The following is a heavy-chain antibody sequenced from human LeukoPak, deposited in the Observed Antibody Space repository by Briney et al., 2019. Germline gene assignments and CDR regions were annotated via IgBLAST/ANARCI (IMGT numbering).Heavy chain of an antibody. D-gene: IGHD6-19*01. Sequence: SETLSLTCTVSGGSISSYYWSWIRQPPGKGLEWIGYIYYSGSTNYNPSLKSRVTISVDTSKNQFSLKLSSVTAADTAVYYCARDLHSSIDYWGQGTLVTVSS. CDR2: IYYSGST. CDR1: GGSISSYY. J-gene: IGHJ4*02. CDR3: ARDLHSSIDY. V-gene: IGHV4-59*12.